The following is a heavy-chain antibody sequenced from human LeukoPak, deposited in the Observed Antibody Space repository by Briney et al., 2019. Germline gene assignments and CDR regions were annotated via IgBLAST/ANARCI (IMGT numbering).Heavy chain of an antibody. V-gene: IGHV3-30-3*01. CDR3: ARDQRAAAGTHNWFDP. CDR2: ISYDGSNK. Sequence: GGSLRLSCAASGFTFSSYAMHWVRQAPGKGLEWVAVISYDGSNKYYADSVKGRFTISRDNSKNTLYLQMNSLRAEDTAVYYCARDQRAAAGTHNWFDPWGQGTLVTVSS. D-gene: IGHD6-13*01. J-gene: IGHJ5*02. CDR1: GFTFSSYA.